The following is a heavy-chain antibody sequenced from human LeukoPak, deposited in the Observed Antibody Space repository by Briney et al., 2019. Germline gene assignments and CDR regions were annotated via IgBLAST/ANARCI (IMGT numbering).Heavy chain of an antibody. Sequence: SETLSLTCTVSDDSIRGSIYFWSWIRQPPGKGLEWIGYVSYSGSTDYSPSLKGRVAISIDMSKNHFSLKLTSVSAADTAIYYCARGSQTPDAGYWGLGILVTVSS. CDR1: DDSIRGSIYF. J-gene: IGHJ4*02. CDR2: VSYSGST. V-gene: IGHV4-61*03. D-gene: IGHD6-13*01. CDR3: ARGSQTPDAGY.